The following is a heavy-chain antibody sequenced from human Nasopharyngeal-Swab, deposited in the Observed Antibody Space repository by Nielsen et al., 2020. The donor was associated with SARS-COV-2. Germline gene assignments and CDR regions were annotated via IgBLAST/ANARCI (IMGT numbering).Heavy chain of an antibody. V-gene: IGHV3-7*01. CDR1: GFTFSDYW. J-gene: IGHJ4*02. D-gene: IGHD1-26*01. CDR2: IKQDGGEK. CDR3: ARGYSRSYRIDY. Sequence: GGSLRLSCAASGFTFSDYWMSWVRQAPGKGLEWVALIKQDGGEKYCVDSVKGRFTISRDNAKNTLFLQMNSLRADDTAVYYCARGYSRSYRIDYWGQGTLVTVSS.